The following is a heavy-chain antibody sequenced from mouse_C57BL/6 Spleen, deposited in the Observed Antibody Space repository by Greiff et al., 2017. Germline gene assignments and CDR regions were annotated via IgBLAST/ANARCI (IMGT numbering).Heavy chain of an antibody. CDR3: AKRYYGRSYEAMDY. D-gene: IGHD1-1*01. Sequence: QVQLQQSGPELVKPGASVKISCKASGYSFTSYYIHWVKQRPGQGLEWIGWIYPGSGNTKYNEKFKGKATLTADTSSSTAYMQLSSLTSEDSAVYYCAKRYYGRSYEAMDYWGQGTSVTVSS. CDR2: IYPGSGNT. V-gene: IGHV1-66*01. CDR1: GYSFTSYY. J-gene: IGHJ4*01.